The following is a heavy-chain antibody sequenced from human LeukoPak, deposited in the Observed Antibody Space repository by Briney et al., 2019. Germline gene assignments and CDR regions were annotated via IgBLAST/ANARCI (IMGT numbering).Heavy chain of an antibody. CDR3: ARFGCKNGVCYRVAFDI. D-gene: IGHD2-8*01. CDR2: ISAYNGNT. V-gene: IGHV1-18*04. CDR1: GYTFTSYY. Sequence: ASVKVSCKASGYTFTSYYMHWVRQAPGQGLEWMGWISAYNGNTNYAQKLQGRVTMTTDTSTSTAYMELRSLRSDDTAVYYCARFGCKNGVCYRVAFDIWGQGTMVTVSS. J-gene: IGHJ3*02.